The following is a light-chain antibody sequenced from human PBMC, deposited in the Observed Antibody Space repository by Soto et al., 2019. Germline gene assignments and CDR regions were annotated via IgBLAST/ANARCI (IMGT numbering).Light chain of an antibody. Sequence: QSALTQPASVSESPGQSITISCTGSSSDMGSYNSVSWDQQRPGRAPKLVIFGVSNRPSGVSNRFSGSRSGNTASLTISGLQAEDAAYYVCSAYIRSSPFVIVGGGTKLTFL. V-gene: IGLV2-14*01. CDR3: SAYIRSSPFVI. J-gene: IGLJ2*01. CDR2: GVS. CDR1: SSDMGSYNS.